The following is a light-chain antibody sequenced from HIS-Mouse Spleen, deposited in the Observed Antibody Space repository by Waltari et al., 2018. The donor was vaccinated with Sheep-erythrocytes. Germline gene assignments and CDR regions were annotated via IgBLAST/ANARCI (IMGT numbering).Light chain of an antibody. CDR3: QAWDSSTVV. CDR1: KWGEKY. CDR2: QDS. Sequence: SYELTQPPSVSVSPGQTARITCSGDKWGEKYACWYQQKPGHSPVLVIYQDSKRPSGIPERFSGSNSGNTATLTISGTQAMDEADYYCQAWDSSTVVFGGGTKLTVL. J-gene: IGLJ2*01. V-gene: IGLV3-1*01.